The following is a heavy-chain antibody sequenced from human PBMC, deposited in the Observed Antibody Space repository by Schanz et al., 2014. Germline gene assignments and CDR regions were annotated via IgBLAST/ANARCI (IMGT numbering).Heavy chain of an antibody. CDR2: INTGGGDT. CDR3: ARDAADFYDILTEEDY. CDR1: GFIFSNYG. V-gene: IGHV1-3*04. J-gene: IGHJ4*02. D-gene: IGHD3-9*01. Sequence: VQLLESGGGLVQPGGSLRLSCAASGFIFSNYGMHWVRQAPGQRLEWMGWINTGGGDTKYSQNFQGRVTITRDTSASTAYMELRSLRSDDTAVYYCARDAADFYDILTEEDYWGQGTLVTVSS.